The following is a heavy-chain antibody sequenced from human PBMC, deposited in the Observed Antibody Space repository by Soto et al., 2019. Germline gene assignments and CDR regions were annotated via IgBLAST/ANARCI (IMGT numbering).Heavy chain of an antibody. V-gene: IGHV3-23*01. CDR3: VKDPTTMTPPY. CDR1: GFTFSSYA. CDR2: ISGSGGTT. Sequence: GGSLRLSCAASGFTFSSYAMSWVRQAPGKGLEWVSGISGSGGTTYYAGSVKGRFTISRDNYKNTLYLQMDSLRADDTAVFYCVKDPTTMTPPYWGQGTLVTVSS. J-gene: IGHJ4*02. D-gene: IGHD4-17*01.